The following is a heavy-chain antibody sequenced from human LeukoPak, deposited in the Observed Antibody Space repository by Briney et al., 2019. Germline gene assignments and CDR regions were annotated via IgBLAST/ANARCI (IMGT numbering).Heavy chain of an antibody. J-gene: IGHJ4*02. D-gene: IGHD3-9*01. CDR1: GFTVSNNY. CDR2: IYSGGNT. CDR3: VSHSDTLTSYSFDY. Sequence: PGGSLRLSCAASGFTVSNNYMSWVRQAPGKGLGWVSIIYSGGNTYYADSGKGRFTISRDNSKNTLSLQMNSLRAEDTAVYYYVSHSDTLTSYSFDYWGQGTLVTVSS. V-gene: IGHV3-53*01.